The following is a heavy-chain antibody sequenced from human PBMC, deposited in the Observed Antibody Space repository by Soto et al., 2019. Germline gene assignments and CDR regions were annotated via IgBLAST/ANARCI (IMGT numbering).Heavy chain of an antibody. CDR1: GYSISSGYY. CDR2: IYHSGST. CDR3: ARNDNWTYGSHFDY. J-gene: IGHJ4*02. Sequence: LSLTCAVSGYSISSGYYWGWIRQPPGKGLEWIGSIYHSGSTYYNPSLKSRVTISVDTSKNQFSLKLSSVTAADTAVYYCARNDNWTYGSHFDYWGQGTLVTVSP. V-gene: IGHV4-38-2*01. D-gene: IGHD1-7*01.